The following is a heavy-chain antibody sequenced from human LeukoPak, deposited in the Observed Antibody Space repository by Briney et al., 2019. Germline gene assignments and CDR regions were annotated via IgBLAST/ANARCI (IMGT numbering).Heavy chain of an antibody. D-gene: IGHD6-19*01. CDR3: AKEQMMYSSSPFDY. CDR1: GFTFNTYA. Sequence: GGSLRLSCAASGFTFNTYAMSWVRQAPGKGLEWVSAISTGGVNTYYTDSVKGRFTISRDNSKNTLYLQMNSLRAEDTAVYFCAKEQMMYSSSPFDYWGQGALVTVSA. CDR2: ISTGGVNT. V-gene: IGHV3-23*01. J-gene: IGHJ4*02.